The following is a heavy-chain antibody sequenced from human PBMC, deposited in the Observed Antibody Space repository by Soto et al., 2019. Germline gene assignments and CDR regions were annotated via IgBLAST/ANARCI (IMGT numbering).Heavy chain of an antibody. J-gene: IGHJ5*02. CDR1: GLSITDSEMG. Sequence: QVTLKESGPVLVKPTEPLTLRCTVSGLSITDSEMGVSWIRQPPGQPLEWLAHIDSSGEKSYRTFPKSRLAITKDTSKSQIVLTMTNMDPADTATYYCARRHLAVAVSPWFDPWGQGIPVTVSS. CDR3: ARRHLAVAVSPWFDP. D-gene: IGHD6-19*01. CDR2: IDSSGEK. V-gene: IGHV2-26*01.